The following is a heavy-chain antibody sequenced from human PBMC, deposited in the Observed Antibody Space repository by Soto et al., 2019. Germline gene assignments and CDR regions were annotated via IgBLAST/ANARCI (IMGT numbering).Heavy chain of an antibody. CDR1: GFTFSSYG. J-gene: IGHJ4*02. Sequence: GGSLRLSCAASGFTFSSYGMHWVRQAPGKGLEWVAVISYDGSNKYYADSVKGRFTISRDNSKNTLYLQMNSLRAEDTAVYYCAKDGRGIVGVKKGEVDYWGQGTLVTVSS. D-gene: IGHD1-26*01. V-gene: IGHV3-30*18. CDR2: ISYDGSNK. CDR3: AKDGRGIVGVKKGEVDY.